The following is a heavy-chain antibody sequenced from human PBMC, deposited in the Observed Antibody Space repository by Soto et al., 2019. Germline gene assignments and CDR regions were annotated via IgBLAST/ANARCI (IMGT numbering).Heavy chain of an antibody. CDR1: GFSFSSYW. V-gene: IGHV3-7*03. CDR2: VKQDGSKT. J-gene: IGHJ4*02. CDR3: ARALVVVTEYFDY. Sequence: PGGSLRLSCGTSGFSFSSYWMSWVRQAPGKGLEWLANVKQDGSKTYYVDSVKGRFVISRDNTKNSVFLQMNNLRAEDTAVYYCARALVVVTEYFDYWGQGILVTVSS. D-gene: IGHD3-16*02.